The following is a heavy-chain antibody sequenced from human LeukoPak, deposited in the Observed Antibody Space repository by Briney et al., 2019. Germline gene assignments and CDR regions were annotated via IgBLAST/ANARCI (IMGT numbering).Heavy chain of an antibody. V-gene: IGHV4-59*01. D-gene: IGHD1-26*01. CDR3: ATWVGARFDY. CDR1: GGSISSYY. Sequence: PSETLSLTCTVSGGSISSYYWSWIRQPPGKGLEWIGYIYYSGSTNYNPSLKSRVTISVDTSKNQFSLKLGSVTAADTAVYYCATWVGARFDYWGQGTLVTVSS. J-gene: IGHJ4*02. CDR2: IYYSGST.